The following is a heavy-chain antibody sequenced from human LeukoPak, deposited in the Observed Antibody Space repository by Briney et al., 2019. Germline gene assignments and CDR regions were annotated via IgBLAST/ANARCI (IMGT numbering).Heavy chain of an antibody. J-gene: IGHJ4*02. Sequence: ETLSLTCTVSGGSISSSSYYWGWVRRAPGKGLEWVSTITTSDGNTYYADSVEGRFTVSRDNSKNTLFLQMNSLRAEDTAVYYCAKDGGLWVSAHWGNSWGRGTLVTVSS. CDR1: GGSISSSSYY. D-gene: IGHD3-16*01. V-gene: IGHV3-23*01. CDR2: ITTSDGNT. CDR3: AKDGGLWVSAHWGNS.